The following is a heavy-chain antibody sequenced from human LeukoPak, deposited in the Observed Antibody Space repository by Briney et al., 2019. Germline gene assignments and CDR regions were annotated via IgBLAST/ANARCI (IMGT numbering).Heavy chain of an antibody. Sequence: GGSLRLSCAASGFTFSSYWMHWVRQAPGKGLVWVSRINSDGSSTSYADSVKGRFTISRDNSKNTLYLQMNSLRAEDTAVYYCAKDRVAIVGATFDYWGQGTLVTVSS. D-gene: IGHD1-26*01. CDR1: GFTFSSYW. CDR2: INSDGSST. V-gene: IGHV3-74*01. J-gene: IGHJ4*02. CDR3: AKDRVAIVGATFDY.